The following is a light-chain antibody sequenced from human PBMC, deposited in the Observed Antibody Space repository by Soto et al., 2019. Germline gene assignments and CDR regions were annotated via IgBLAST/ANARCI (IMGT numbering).Light chain of an antibody. CDR3: QQRSNWPRT. J-gene: IGKJ1*01. V-gene: IGKV3-11*01. CDR2: DAS. CDR1: QSVSSY. Sequence: EIVLTQSPATLSLSPGERATLSCMSSQSVSSYLAWYQQKPGQAPRLLIYDASNRATGIPARFSRSGSGTDFTLTISSLEPEDFAVYYCQQRSNWPRTFGQGTKVEIK.